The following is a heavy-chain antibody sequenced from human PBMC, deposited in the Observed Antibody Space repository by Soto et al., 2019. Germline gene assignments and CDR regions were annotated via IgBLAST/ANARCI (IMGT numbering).Heavy chain of an antibody. D-gene: IGHD3-10*01. CDR1: GFTFDDYA. CDR2: ISWNSINI. J-gene: IGHJ4*02. CDR3: AASRSYCLDY. Sequence: EVQLVEFGGGLEQPGRSLRLSCAASGFTFDDYAMHWFRQTPGKGPEWVSGISWNSINIDYADSVKGRFTISRDNAKNFLYLQMNSLRAEDTAWYYCAASRSYCLDYWGQGTLVTVSS. V-gene: IGHV3-9*01.